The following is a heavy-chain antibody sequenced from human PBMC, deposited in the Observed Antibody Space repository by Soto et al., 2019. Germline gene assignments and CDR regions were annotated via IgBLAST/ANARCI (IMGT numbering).Heavy chain of an antibody. CDR1: GGSFSGYY. CDR2: INQSGST. D-gene: IGHD5-12*01. Sequence: QVQLQQWGAGLLKPSETLSLTCAVYGGSFSGYYWSWIRQPPGKGLGGVGEINQSGSTNYNPSLKRRVPISVDPSKNQFSLKLSSVTAADTGVYYCARGGNSGYVWWGQGTLVTVSS. J-gene: IGHJ4*02. CDR3: ARGGNSGYVW. V-gene: IGHV4-34*01.